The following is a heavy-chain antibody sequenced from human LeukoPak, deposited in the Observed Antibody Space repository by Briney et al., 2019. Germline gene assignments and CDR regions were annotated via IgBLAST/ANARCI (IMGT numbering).Heavy chain of an antibody. V-gene: IGHV3-53*01. J-gene: IGHJ4*02. CDR3: ARGQNIPA. Sequence: GGSLRLSCVASGLTIGSRYMNWVRQAPGKGLEWVSALYLAGNTYYADSVRGRFTISRDNSKNTLYLQVNNLRAEDTAVYYCARGQNIPAWGQGTLVTVSS. CDR2: LYLAGNT. D-gene: IGHD1/OR15-1a*01. CDR1: GLTIGSRY.